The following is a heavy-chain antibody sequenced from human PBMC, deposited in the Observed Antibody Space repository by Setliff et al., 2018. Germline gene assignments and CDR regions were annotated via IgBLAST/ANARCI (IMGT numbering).Heavy chain of an antibody. Sequence: SETLSLTCAVSGSSIISDYYWVWIRQPPGRGLEWIGSIFQSGNTYYNPSLRSRVTISVDTSKNQFSLKVNSVTAADTAAYYCATLLANYGSGMDVWGQGTTVTVSS. V-gene: IGHV4-38-2*01. D-gene: IGHD3-10*01. CDR1: GSSIISDYY. CDR2: IFQSGNT. CDR3: ATLLANYGSGMDV. J-gene: IGHJ6*02.